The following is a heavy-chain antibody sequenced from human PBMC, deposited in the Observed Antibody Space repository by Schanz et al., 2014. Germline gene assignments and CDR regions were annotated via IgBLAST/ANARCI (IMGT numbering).Heavy chain of an antibody. CDR3: ARGGARRFPVVPDAIQGLRGHYYYYYLDV. CDR1: GGSISSGSYY. J-gene: IGHJ6*03. Sequence: QVQLQESGPGLVKPSQTLSLTCSVSGGSISSGSYYWNWIRQPAGKGLEWIGRVYTSGSTNYNPSLKSRVTISLDTSKNQFPLKQKSVTAADTAVYYCARGGARRFPVVPDAIQGLRGHYYYYYLDVWGKGTTVTASS. V-gene: IGHV4-61*02. D-gene: IGHD2-2*02. CDR2: VYTSGST.